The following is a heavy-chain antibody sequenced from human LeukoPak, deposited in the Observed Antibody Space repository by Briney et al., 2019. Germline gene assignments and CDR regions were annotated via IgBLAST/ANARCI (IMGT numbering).Heavy chain of an antibody. D-gene: IGHD1-7*01. CDR1: GYTFTSYY. CDR3: ARGEGLELPYDY. Sequence: ASVKVSCKASGYTFTSYYMHWVRQAPGQGLEWMGIINPSGGGTSYAQKFQGRVTMTRDMSTSTVYMELSSLRSEDTAVYYCARGEGLELPYDYWGQGTLVTVSS. J-gene: IGHJ4*02. CDR2: INPSGGGT. V-gene: IGHV1-46*01.